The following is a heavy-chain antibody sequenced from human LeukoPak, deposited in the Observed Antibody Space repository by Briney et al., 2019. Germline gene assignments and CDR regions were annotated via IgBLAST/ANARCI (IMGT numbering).Heavy chain of an antibody. CDR1: GFTFSSYG. CDR2: IWYDGSNK. Sequence: PGGSLRLSCAASGFTFSSYGMHWVRQAPGKGLEGVAVIWYDGSNKYYADSVKGRFTISRDNSKNTLYLQMNSLRAEDTAVYYCAKEAAYCGGDCYLSAFYYYYMDVWGKGTTVTVSS. CDR3: AKEAAYCGGDCYLSAFYYYYMDV. J-gene: IGHJ6*03. D-gene: IGHD2-21*02. V-gene: IGHV3-33*06.